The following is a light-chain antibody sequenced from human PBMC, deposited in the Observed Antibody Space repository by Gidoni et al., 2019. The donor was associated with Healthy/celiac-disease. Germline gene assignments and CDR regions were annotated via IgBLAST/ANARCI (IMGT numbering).Light chain of an antibody. J-gene: IGKJ1*01. Sequence: DLHMTQSPSTLSASVGDRVTITCRASQSISSWLAWYQQKPGKAPKLLIYDASSLESGVPSRVSGSGSGTEFTLTISSLQPDDFATYYCQQYNSYSWTFXQXTKVEIK. CDR1: QSISSW. V-gene: IGKV1-5*01. CDR3: QQYNSYSWT. CDR2: DAS.